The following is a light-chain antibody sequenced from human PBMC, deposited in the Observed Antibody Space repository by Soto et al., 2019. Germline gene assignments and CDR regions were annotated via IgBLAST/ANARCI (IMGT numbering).Light chain of an antibody. CDR3: QQYGRSPRFT. CDR1: QSVSSSY. V-gene: IGKV3-20*01. CDR2: GAS. J-gene: IGKJ3*01. Sequence: EIVLTQSPGTLSLSPGEGATLSCRASQSVSSSYLAWYQQKPGQAPRLLIYGASSRATGIPDRFSGSGSGTDFTLTISILEPEDFAVYYCQQYGRSPRFTFGPGTKVDVK.